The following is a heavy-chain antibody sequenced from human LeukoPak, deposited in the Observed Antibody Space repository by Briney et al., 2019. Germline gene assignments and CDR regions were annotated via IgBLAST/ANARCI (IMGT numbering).Heavy chain of an antibody. V-gene: IGHV1-2*06. CDR2: INPNSGGT. Sequence: ASVKVSCKASGYTFTSYGISWVRQAPGQGLEWMGRINPNSGGTNYAQKFQGRVTMTRDTSISTAYMELSRLRSDDTAVYYCAREGYSYDSSGYYYHDYWGQGTLVTVSS. CDR3: AREGYSYDSSGYYYHDY. CDR1: GYTFTSYG. D-gene: IGHD3-22*01. J-gene: IGHJ4*02.